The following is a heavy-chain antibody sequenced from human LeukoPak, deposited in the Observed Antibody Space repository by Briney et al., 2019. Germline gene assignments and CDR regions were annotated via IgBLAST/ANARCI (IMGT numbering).Heavy chain of an antibody. CDR1: GFTFSSYA. J-gene: IGHJ6*03. V-gene: IGHV3-30*01. CDR3: ARGANYDFWSGYHNRLYYYYMDV. D-gene: IGHD3-3*01. CDR2: ISYDGSNK. Sequence: GGSLRLSCAASGFTFSSYAMHWVRQAPGKGLEWVAVISYDGSNKYYADSVKGRFTISRDNSKNTLYLQMNSLRAEDTAVYYCARGANYDFWSGYHNRLYYYYMDVWGKGTTVTVSS.